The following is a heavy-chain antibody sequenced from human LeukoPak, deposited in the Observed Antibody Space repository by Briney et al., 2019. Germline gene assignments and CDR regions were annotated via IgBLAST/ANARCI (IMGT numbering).Heavy chain of an antibody. V-gene: IGHV3-23*01. J-gene: IGHJ4*02. D-gene: IGHD3-9*01. CDR3: VKVDNGILTGYYAFDY. Sequence: GGSLRLSCAASGFTFSSYAMSWVRQAPGRGLEWVSAMSGSGGSTYFADPVKGRFTISRDKSKNTLYLQMNSLRAEDTAVYYCVKVDNGILTGYYAFDYWGQGTLVTVSS. CDR1: GFTFSSYA. CDR2: MSGSGGST.